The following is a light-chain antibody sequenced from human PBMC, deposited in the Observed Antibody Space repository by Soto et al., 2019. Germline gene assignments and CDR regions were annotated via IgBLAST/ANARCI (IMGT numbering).Light chain of an antibody. CDR2: GVF. CDR1: QSVRSNY. CDR3: QHYDGSPRT. Sequence: ETVLTQSPGTVSLSPGERATLSCTTSQSVRSNYLAWYQQKPGQAPRLLIYGVFSRAAGIPDRFSGSWSGTDFTLTISGLEPEDSAVYYCQHYDGSPRTFGRGTKLEI. V-gene: IGKV3-20*01. J-gene: IGKJ2*01.